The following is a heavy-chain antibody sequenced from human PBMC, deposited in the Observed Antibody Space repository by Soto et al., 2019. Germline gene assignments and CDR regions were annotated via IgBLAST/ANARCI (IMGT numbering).Heavy chain of an antibody. D-gene: IGHD5-18*01. Sequence: GASVKVSCKASGGTFSSYAISWVRQAPGQGLEWMGGIIPIFGTANYAQKFQGRVTITADESTSTAYMELSSLRSEDTAVYYCARVGQTAMVGPVPDYYYYYGMDVWGQGTTVTVPS. CDR2: IIPIFGTA. V-gene: IGHV1-69*13. J-gene: IGHJ6*02. CDR3: ARVGQTAMVGPVPDYYYYYGMDV. CDR1: GGTFSSYA.